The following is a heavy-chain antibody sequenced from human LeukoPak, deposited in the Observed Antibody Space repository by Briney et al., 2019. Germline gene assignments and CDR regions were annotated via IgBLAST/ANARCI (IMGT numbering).Heavy chain of an antibody. CDR3: ASGYCSSTSCYAGFDY. CDR1: GYTFTGYY. Sequence: ASVKVSCRPSGYTFTGYYMHGVGQAPGQGLEGMGWINPNSGGTNYAQKFQGRVTMTRDTSISTAYMELSRLRSDDTAVYYCASGYCSSTSCYAGFDYWGQGTLVTVSS. V-gene: IGHV1-2*02. D-gene: IGHD2-2*01. CDR2: INPNSGGT. J-gene: IGHJ4*02.